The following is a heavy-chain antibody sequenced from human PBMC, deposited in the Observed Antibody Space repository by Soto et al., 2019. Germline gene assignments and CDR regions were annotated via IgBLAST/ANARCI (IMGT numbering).Heavy chain of an antibody. CDR1: GGYIGGYY. V-gene: IGHV4-34*01. CDR3: ARAYIFFFRGVIGGVKGSLDALDF. Sequence: SVTLCHPNGVYGGYIGGYYWRWIRQTTGKGLEWIGEINHSGSTNYNPSHKSRVTISVDTSKNQFSLKLSSVTAADTAVYYCARAYIFFFRGVIGGVKGSLDALDFRGHGTSVTVS. CDR2: INHSGST. J-gene: IGHJ3*01. D-gene: IGHD3-10*01.